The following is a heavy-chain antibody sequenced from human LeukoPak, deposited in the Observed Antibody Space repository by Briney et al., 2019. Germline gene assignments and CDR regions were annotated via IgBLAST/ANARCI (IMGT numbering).Heavy chain of an antibody. J-gene: IGHJ4*02. D-gene: IGHD6-6*01. CDR3: AREGIAARRTGNYYFDY. Sequence: ASVKVSCKASGYTFTGYYMHWVRQAPGQGLEWMGWINPNSGGTNYAQKFQGRVTMTRDTSISTAYMELSRLRSDDTAVYYCAREGIAARRTGNYYFDYWGQGTLVTVSS. CDR2: INPNSGGT. V-gene: IGHV1-2*02. CDR1: GYTFTGYY.